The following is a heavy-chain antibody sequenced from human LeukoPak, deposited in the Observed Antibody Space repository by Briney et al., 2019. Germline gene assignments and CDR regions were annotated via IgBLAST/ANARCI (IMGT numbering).Heavy chain of an antibody. CDR1: GFTFSSYG. CDR2: ISGSGGST. D-gene: IGHD3-22*01. V-gene: IGHV3-23*01. Sequence: GGSLRLSCAASGFTFSSYGMSWVRQAPGRGLEWVSAISGSGGSTYYADSVKGRFTISRDNSKNTLYLQMNSLRAEDTAVYYCAKEDSSGYYRPVRTFEYWGQGTLVTVSS. CDR3: AKEDSSGYYRPVRTFEY. J-gene: IGHJ4*02.